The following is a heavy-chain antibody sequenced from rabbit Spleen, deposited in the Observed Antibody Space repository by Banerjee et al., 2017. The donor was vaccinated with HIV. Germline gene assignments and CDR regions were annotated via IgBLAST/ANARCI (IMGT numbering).Heavy chain of an antibody. CDR1: GFSFSSGYY. Sequence: QQQLVESGGGLVKPEGSLTLTCKASGFSFSSGYYMCWVRQAPGKGLEWIACIYGGSSDWTYYASWAKGRFTISKTSTTVTLQMTSLTAADTATYFCTRNTDWAYFGLWGPGTLVTVS. CDR2: IYGGSSDWT. D-gene: IGHD1-1*01. V-gene: IGHV1S45*01. CDR3: TRNTDWAYFGL. J-gene: IGHJ4*01.